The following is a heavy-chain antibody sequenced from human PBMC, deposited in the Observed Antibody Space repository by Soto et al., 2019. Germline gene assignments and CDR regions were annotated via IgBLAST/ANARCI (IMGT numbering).Heavy chain of an antibody. CDR3: ARGAVPADY. J-gene: IGHJ4*01. Sequence: PSETLSLTCTVSGDSLSNYYWSWIRQPPRRGLEGIGGIYASASTDYNPSLKSRVTMSIDTSDNEYSLQLSSVIAADTAMYYCARGAVPADYWGHGTLVTVSS. CDR1: GDSLSNYY. CDR2: IYASAST. D-gene: IGHD4-17*01. V-gene: IGHV4-4*07.